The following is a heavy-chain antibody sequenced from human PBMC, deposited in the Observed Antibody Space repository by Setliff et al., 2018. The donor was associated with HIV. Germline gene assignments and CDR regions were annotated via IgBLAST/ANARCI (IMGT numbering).Heavy chain of an antibody. CDR3: ARDWNYVVDV. D-gene: IGHD1-1*01. J-gene: IGHJ6*03. Sequence: ASVKVSCKASGYTFTSYDINWVRQATGQGLEWMGWMNPNSGNTGYAQKFQDRVTITADTSSTTAYMELSSLRSDDTAVYYCARDWNYVVDVWGKGTTVTVS. V-gene: IGHV1-8*01. CDR1: GYTFTSYD. CDR2: MNPNSGNT.